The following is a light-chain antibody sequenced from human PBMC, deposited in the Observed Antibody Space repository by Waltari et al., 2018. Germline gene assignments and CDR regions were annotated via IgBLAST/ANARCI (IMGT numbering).Light chain of an antibody. Sequence: EIVLTQSPATLSLSPGERATLSCRASQSVSSDLAWYQQKPGQAPRLLIYDAANRATGIPARFSGSGSGTDFTRTISSLEPEDGAVYYCQQRSNWTFGQGTKVEIK. J-gene: IGKJ1*01. CDR3: QQRSNWT. V-gene: IGKV3-11*01. CDR1: QSVSSD. CDR2: DAA.